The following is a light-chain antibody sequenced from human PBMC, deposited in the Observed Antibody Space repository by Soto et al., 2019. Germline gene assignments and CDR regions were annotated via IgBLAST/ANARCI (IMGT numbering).Light chain of an antibody. CDR1: QSVSTS. Sequence: VLTQSPVTLALSPGERAVLSCRASQSVSTSLAWYQHKPGQAPRLFIYDASKRAPGVPARFSGSGSGTDFTLTISSLEPEDFAVYYCQVRDVWPSFGQGTKVDIK. V-gene: IGKV3-11*01. CDR3: QVRDVWPS. CDR2: DAS. J-gene: IGKJ1*01.